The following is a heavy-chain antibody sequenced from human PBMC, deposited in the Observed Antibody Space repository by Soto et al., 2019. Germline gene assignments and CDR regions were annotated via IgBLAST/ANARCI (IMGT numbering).Heavy chain of an antibody. Sequence: QVQLVQSGAEVKKPGSSVKVSCKASGGTFSSYTISWVRQASGQGLEWMGRIIPILGIANYAQKFQGRVTITADKSTITDYMELSRMRSEDTAVYYCASLAVADVDFDIWGQGTMVTVSS. D-gene: IGHD6-19*01. CDR3: ASLAVADVDFDI. V-gene: IGHV1-69*02. CDR2: IIPILGIA. J-gene: IGHJ3*02. CDR1: GGTFSSYT.